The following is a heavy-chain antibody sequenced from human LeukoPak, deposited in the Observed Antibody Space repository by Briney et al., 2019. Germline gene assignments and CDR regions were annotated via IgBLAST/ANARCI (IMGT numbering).Heavy chain of an antibody. Sequence: GGSLNPSCQASGFTSGTYSMNWFAQPPGKGLGGVSPISIRGSYIYYADSVKGRFTISRDNAKNSLYLQMNSLRAEDTAVYYCARVFPTSLGYCSSTSCYLSAMDVWGKGTTVTVSS. D-gene: IGHD2-2*01. CDR2: ISIRGSYI. V-gene: IGHV3-21*01. CDR1: GFTSGTYS. J-gene: IGHJ6*03. CDR3: ARVFPTSLGYCSSTSCYLSAMDV.